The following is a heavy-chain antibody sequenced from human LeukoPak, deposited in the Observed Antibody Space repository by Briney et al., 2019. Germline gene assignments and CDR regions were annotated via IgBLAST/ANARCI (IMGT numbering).Heavy chain of an antibody. Sequence: PGGSLRLSCAASGFTFSSYSMNWVRQARRKGLEWVSSISSSSSYIYYADSVKGRFTISRDNAKNSLYLQMNSLRAEDKAVYYCARGGLRSTTGDYWGQGTLVTVSS. D-gene: IGHD4-17*01. CDR1: GFTFSSYS. CDR3: ARGGLRSTTGDY. J-gene: IGHJ4*02. V-gene: IGHV3-21*01. CDR2: ISSSSSYI.